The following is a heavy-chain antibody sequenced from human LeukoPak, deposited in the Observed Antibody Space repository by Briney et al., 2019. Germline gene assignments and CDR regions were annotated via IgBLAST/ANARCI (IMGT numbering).Heavy chain of an antibody. CDR1: GFTFSSYW. D-gene: IGHD1-1*01. CDR3: ARDYWRSIDH. CDR2: INHNGNVN. V-gene: IGHV3-7*01. Sequence: GGSLRLSCAASGFTFSSYWMNWARQAPGKGLEWVASINHNGNVNYYVDSVKGRFTISRDNAKNSLYLQMSNLRAEDTAVYYCARDYWRSIDHWGQGTLVTVSS. J-gene: IGHJ4*02.